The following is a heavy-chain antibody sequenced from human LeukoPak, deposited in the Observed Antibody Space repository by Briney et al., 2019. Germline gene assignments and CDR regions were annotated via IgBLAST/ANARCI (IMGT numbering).Heavy chain of an antibody. CDR1: GYTFTSYY. J-gene: IGHJ4*02. V-gene: IGHV1-46*01. CDR3: ARDQVNSSRGWLGGFDY. Sequence: ASVKVSCKASGYTFTSYYMHWVRQAPGQGGEWMGIINPSGGSTSYAQKFQGRVTMTRDTSTSTVYMELSSLRSEDTAVYYCARDQVNSSRGWLGGFDYWGQGTLVTVSS. CDR2: INPSGGST. D-gene: IGHD6-19*01.